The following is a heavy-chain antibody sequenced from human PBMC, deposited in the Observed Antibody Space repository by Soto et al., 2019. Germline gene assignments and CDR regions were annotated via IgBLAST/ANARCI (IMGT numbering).Heavy chain of an antibody. J-gene: IGHJ4*02. Sequence: EVQLVESGGGLVQPGGSLRLSCAASGFTFSSYWMSWVRQAPGKGLEWVANIKQDGSEKYYVDSVKGRFTISRDNAKNSLYLQMNSLRAEDTAVYYCAREGTGVDYDFWSGAFDYWGQGTLVTVSS. CDR1: GFTFSSYW. CDR3: AREGTGVDYDFWSGAFDY. CDR2: IKQDGSEK. D-gene: IGHD3-3*01. V-gene: IGHV3-7*05.